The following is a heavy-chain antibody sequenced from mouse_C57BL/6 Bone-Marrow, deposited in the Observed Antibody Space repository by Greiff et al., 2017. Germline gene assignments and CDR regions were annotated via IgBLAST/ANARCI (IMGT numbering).Heavy chain of an antibody. CDR2: IWSGGST. J-gene: IGHJ3*01. CDR3: ARKRHYYGSSPFAY. CDR1: GFSLTSYG. V-gene: IGHV2-2*01. Sequence: VKLVESGPGLVQPSQSLSITCTVSGFSLTSYGVHWVRQSPGKGLEWLGVIWSGGSTDYNAAFISRLSISKDNSKSQVFFKMNSLQADDTAIYYCARKRHYYGSSPFAYWGQGTLVTVSA. D-gene: IGHD1-1*01.